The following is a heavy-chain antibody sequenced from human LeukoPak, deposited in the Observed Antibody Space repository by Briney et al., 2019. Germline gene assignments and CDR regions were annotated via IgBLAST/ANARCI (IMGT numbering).Heavy chain of an antibody. D-gene: IGHD6-13*01. V-gene: IGHV1-2*02. Sequence: ASVKVSCKASGYSFSGFHIHWFRQAPGQGLEWMGWIRYQDGDTNYAQKYRGRITVAWDTSISTAFMDLSGLTSDDTAVYYCARLIAAAGTLWYYYYYMDVWGKGTTVTVSS. CDR1: GYSFSGFH. CDR3: ARLIAAAGTLWYYYYYMDV. CDR2: IRYQDGDT. J-gene: IGHJ6*03.